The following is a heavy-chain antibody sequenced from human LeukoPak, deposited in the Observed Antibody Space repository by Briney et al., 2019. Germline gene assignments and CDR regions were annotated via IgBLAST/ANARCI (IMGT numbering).Heavy chain of an antibody. CDR1: GFTFSSYG. D-gene: IGHD3-3*01. V-gene: IGHV3-30*03. CDR2: ISYDGSNK. CDR3: AHPISY. J-gene: IGHJ4*02. Sequence: GGSLRLSCAASGFTFSSYGMHWVRQAPGKGLEWVAVISYDGSNKYYADSVKGRFTISRDNSKNTLYLQMNSLRAEDTAVYYCAHPISYWGQGTLVTVSS.